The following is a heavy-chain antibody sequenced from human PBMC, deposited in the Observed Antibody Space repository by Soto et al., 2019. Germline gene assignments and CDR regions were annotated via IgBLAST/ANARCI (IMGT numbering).Heavy chain of an antibody. J-gene: IGHJ6*02. D-gene: IGHD6-6*01. V-gene: IGHV1-18*03. CDR3: ARDRYIAAPSYYYYGMDV. CDR2: ISAYNGNT. Sequence: ASVKVSCKASGYTFTSYGISWVRQAPGQGLEWMGWISAYNGNTNYAQKLQGRVTMTTDTSTSTAYMELRSLRSDDMAVYYCARDRYIAAPSYYYYGMDVWDQGTTVTVSS. CDR1: GYTFTSYG.